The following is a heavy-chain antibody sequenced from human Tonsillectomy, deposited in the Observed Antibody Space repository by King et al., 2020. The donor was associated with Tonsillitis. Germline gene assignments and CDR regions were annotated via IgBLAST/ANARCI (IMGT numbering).Heavy chain of an antibody. CDR2: INSKTDGGTT. CDR3: TTDSYYDFWSGYYADAFDI. D-gene: IGHD3-3*01. J-gene: IGHJ3*02. Sequence: VQLVESGGGLVKPGGSLRLSCAASGFTFRNAWMNWVRQAPGKGLEWVGRINSKTDGGTTDYAAPVKGRFTISRDDSKNTLFLQMNSLKTEDTAVYYCTTDSYYDFWSGYYADAFDIWGQGTMVTVSS. V-gene: IGHV3-15*07. CDR1: GFTFRNAW.